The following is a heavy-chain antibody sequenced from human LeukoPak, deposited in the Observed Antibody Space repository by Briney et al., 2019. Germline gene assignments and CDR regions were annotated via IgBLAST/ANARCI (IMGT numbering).Heavy chain of an antibody. CDR1: GFTFSSYS. CDR2: ISSSSSTI. J-gene: IGHJ6*02. D-gene: IGHD2-2*01. Sequence: GGSLRLSCAASGFTFSSYSMNWARQAPGKGLEWVSYISSSSSTIYYADSVKGRCTISRDNAKNSLYLQMNSLRAEDTAVYYCAEDLGVIIVPYAIDYYGLDVWGQGTKVTVSS. CDR3: AEDLGVIIVPYAIDYYGLDV. V-gene: IGHV3-48*01.